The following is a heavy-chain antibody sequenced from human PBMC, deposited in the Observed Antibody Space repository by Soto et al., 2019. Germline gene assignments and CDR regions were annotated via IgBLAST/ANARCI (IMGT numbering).Heavy chain of an antibody. V-gene: IGHV2-5*02. CDR2: IYWDHDK. CDR1: GFSLSTSGVG. D-gene: IGHD6-13*01. CDR3: AHLPAIAAAGGY. J-gene: IGHJ4*02. Sequence: QITLKESGPTLVKPTQTLTLTCTFSGFSLSTSGVGVGWIRQPPGKTLEWLALIYWDHDKRYSPSLKSMLTITKDTSKNQVVLTMTNIDAVDTATYYCAHLPAIAAAGGYWGQGTLVTVSS.